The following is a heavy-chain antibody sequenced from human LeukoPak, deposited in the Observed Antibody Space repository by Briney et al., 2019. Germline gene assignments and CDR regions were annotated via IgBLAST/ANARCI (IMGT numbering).Heavy chain of an antibody. Sequence: GGSLRLSCAASGFTFSSYSMNWVRQASGKGLEWVSSISSSSSYIYYADSVKGRFTISRDNAKNSLYLQMNSLRAEDTAVYYCARAGTTVTTNWFDPWGQGTLVTVFS. V-gene: IGHV3-21*01. CDR3: ARAGTTVTTNWFDP. D-gene: IGHD4-17*01. CDR1: GFTFSSYS. J-gene: IGHJ5*02. CDR2: ISSSSSYI.